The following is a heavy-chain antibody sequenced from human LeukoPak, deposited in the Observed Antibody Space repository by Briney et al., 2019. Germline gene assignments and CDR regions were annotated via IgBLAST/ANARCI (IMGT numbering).Heavy chain of an antibody. D-gene: IGHD2-15*01. CDR3: ARDLKDCSGGSCYYDYYYGMDV. CDR1: GGTFSSYA. Sequence: SVKVSCKASGGTFSSYAISWVRQAPGQGLEWMGGIIPIFGTANYAQKFQGRVTITADESTSTAYMELSSLRSEDTAVYYCARDLKDCSGGSCYYDYYYGMDVWGQGTTVTVSS. J-gene: IGHJ6*02. CDR2: IIPIFGTA. V-gene: IGHV1-69*01.